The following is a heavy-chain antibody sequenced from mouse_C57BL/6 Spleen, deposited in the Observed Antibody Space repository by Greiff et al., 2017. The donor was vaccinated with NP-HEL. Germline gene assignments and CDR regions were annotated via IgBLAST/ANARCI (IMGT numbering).Heavy chain of an antibody. CDR3: AKGDSSGYVPDY. CDR1: GYAFSSSW. D-gene: IGHD3-2*02. V-gene: IGHV1-82*01. Sequence: VQLQQSGPELVKPGASVKISCKASGYAFSSSWMNWVKQRPEKGLEWIGRIYPGDGDTNYNGKFKGKATLTADKSSSTAYMQLSSLTSEDSAVYFCAKGDSSGYVPDYWGQGTTLTVSS. J-gene: IGHJ2*01. CDR2: IYPGDGDT.